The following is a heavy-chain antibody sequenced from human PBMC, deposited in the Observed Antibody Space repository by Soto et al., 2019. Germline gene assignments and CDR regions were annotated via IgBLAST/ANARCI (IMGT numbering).Heavy chain of an antibody. V-gene: IGHV1-58*01. CDR2: IVVGSGNT. D-gene: IGHD3-22*01. J-gene: IGHJ3*02. CDR3: AAGAGIYDSSGYYYSLHAFDI. Sequence: GASVKVSCKASGFTFTSSAVRWVRQARGQRLEWIGWIVVGSGNTNYAQKFQERVTITRDMSTSTAYMELSSLRSEDTAVYYCAAGAGIYDSSGYYYSLHAFDIWGQGTMVTVSS. CDR1: GFTFTSSA.